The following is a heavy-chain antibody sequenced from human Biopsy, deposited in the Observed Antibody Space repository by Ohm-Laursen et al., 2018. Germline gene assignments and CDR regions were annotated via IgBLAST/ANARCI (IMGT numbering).Heavy chain of an antibody. V-gene: IGHV4-34*01. CDR3: VRGVDYYDPYHYYALDV. Sequence: ETLSLTCAVYGESFNDYYWSWIRQAPGKGLEWIGEINHSGRTNYNRSLKSRVTISVDTSKNQFSLKVRSVTAADTAVYYCVRGVDYYDPYHYYALDVWGQGTTVTVSS. CDR2: INHSGRT. D-gene: IGHD3-22*01. CDR1: GESFNDYY. J-gene: IGHJ6*02.